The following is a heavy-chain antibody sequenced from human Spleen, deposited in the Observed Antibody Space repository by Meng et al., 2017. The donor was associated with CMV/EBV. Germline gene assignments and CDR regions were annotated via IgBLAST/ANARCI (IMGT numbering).Heavy chain of an antibody. V-gene: IGHV5-51*01. CDR2: INPGDSDT. J-gene: IGHJ5*02. CDR3: ARVSVAANPYGWFDP. Sequence: SGYSFTTYWIVWVRQMPGKGVEWVGIINPGDSDTRTSPSFQGRVTFSADKSISTAYLQWSSLKASDTAIYHCARVSVAANPYGWFDPWGQGTLVTVSS. CDR1: GYSFTTYW. D-gene: IGHD4-23*01.